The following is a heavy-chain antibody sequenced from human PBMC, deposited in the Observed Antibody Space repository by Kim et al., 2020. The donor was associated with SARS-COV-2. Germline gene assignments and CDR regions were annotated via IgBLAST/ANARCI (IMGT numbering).Heavy chain of an antibody. D-gene: IGHD6-19*01. CDR1: GFTFSSNY. J-gene: IGHJ4*02. CDR2: IYSGGST. CDR3: AREGRIAVAGNYFDY. V-gene: IGHV3-53*04. Sequence: GGSLRLSCAASGFTFSSNYMSWVRQAPGKGLEWVSVIYSGGSTYYADSVKGRFTITRHNSKNTLYLQMNSLRAEDTAVYYCAREGRIAVAGNYFDYWGQGTLVTVSS.